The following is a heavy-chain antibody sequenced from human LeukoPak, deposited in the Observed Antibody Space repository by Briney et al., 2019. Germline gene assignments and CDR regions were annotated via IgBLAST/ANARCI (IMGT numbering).Heavy chain of an antibody. CDR3: VKGYCSSTSCLIDY. CDR2: ISSSGGST. CDR1: GFTFSSYA. Sequence: GGSLRLSCSASGFTFSSYAMHWVRQAPGKGLEYVSAISSSGGSTYYADSVKGRFTISRDNSKNTLYLQMSSLRAEDTAVYYCVKGYCSSTSCLIDYWGQGTLVTVSS. J-gene: IGHJ4*02. D-gene: IGHD2-2*01. V-gene: IGHV3-64D*06.